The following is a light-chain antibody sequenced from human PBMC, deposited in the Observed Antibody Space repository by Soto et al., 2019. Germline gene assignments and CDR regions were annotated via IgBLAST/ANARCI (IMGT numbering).Light chain of an antibody. J-gene: IGKJ1*01. CDR1: QSVRNSY. Sequence: EIVLTQSPGTLSLSPGERATLSCRASQSVRNSYLAWYQQKPGQAPRLLIYGTSSRATGIPDSFSGSGSGTDFPLTISRLEPEDFGLYYCQQYGTSPWTFGQGTKVEIK. V-gene: IGKV3-20*01. CDR3: QQYGTSPWT. CDR2: GTS.